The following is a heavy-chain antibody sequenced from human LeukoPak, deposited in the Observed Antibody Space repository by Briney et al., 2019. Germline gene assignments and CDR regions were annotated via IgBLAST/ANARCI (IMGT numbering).Heavy chain of an antibody. V-gene: IGHV4-34*01. CDR1: GGSLSGYY. Sequence: PSETLSLTCAVYGGSLSGYYWSWIRQPPGKGLEWIGEINHSGSTNYNPSLKSRVTISVDTSKNQFSLKLSSVTAADTAVYYCARGVTIFPLGYYYYMDVWGKGTTVTVSS. D-gene: IGHD3-3*01. J-gene: IGHJ6*03. CDR3: ARGVTIFPLGYYYYMDV. CDR2: INHSGST.